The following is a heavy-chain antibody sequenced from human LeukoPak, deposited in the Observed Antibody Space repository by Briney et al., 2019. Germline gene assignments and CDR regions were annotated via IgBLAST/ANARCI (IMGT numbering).Heavy chain of an antibody. Sequence: ASVKVSCKVSGHTLTELSMHWVRQAPGKGLEWMGGFDPEDGETIYAQKFQGRVTMTEDTSTDTAYMELSSLRSEDTAVYYCATASLGYYAFDIWGQGTMVTVSS. V-gene: IGHV1-24*01. J-gene: IGHJ3*02. D-gene: IGHD7-27*01. CDR1: GHTLTELS. CDR3: ATASLGYYAFDI. CDR2: FDPEDGET.